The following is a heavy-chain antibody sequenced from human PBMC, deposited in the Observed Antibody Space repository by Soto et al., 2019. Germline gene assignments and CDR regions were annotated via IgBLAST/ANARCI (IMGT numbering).Heavy chain of an antibody. Sequence: GGSLRLSCAASGFTFNIYALHWVRQAQGKGLEWVAVISFDGTKKYYSDSVKGRFTISRDNLKNTLHLQMNNHRVEDAALYFCAREDDYGYRYINYGLDVWGQGTTVTVSS. CDR3: AREDDYGYRYINYGLDV. CDR2: ISFDGTKK. J-gene: IGHJ6*02. D-gene: IGHD4-17*01. CDR1: GFTFNIYA. V-gene: IGHV3-30-3*01.